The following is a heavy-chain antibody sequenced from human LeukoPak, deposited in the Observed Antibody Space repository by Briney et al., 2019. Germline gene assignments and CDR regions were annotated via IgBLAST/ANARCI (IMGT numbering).Heavy chain of an antibody. D-gene: IGHD2-21*01. CDR2: ISGSGGST. CDR3: AKGWGGYYYYYMDV. Sequence: GGSLRLSCAASGFTFSSYAMSWVRQAPGKGLEWVSAISGSGGSTYYADSVKGRFTISRDNSKNTLYLQMNSLRAEDTAVYYCAKGWGGYYYYYMDVWGKGTTVTVSS. CDR1: GFTFSSYA. J-gene: IGHJ6*03. V-gene: IGHV3-23*01.